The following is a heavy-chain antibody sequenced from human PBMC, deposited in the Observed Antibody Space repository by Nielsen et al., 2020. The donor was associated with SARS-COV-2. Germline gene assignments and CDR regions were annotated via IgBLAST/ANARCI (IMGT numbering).Heavy chain of an antibody. Sequence: SVKVSCKASGGTFSSYAISWVRQAPGQGLEWMGRIIPILGIANYAQKFQGRVTITADKSTSTAYMELSSLRSEDTAVYYCARGDIGSRDNWFDPWGQGTLVTVSS. V-gene: IGHV1-69*04. CDR3: ARGDIGSRDNWFDP. CDR2: IIPILGIA. J-gene: IGHJ5*02. CDR1: GGTFSSYA. D-gene: IGHD5/OR15-5a*01.